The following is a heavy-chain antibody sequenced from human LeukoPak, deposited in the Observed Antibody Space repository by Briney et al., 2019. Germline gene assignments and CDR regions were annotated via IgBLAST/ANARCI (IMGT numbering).Heavy chain of an antibody. D-gene: IGHD2-15*01. CDR1: GFTFSNYD. CDR2: IGTAGDT. V-gene: IGHV3-13*04. Sequence: GGSLRLSCAASGFTFSNYDMHWVRQATGERLEWVSAIGTAGDTYYHGSVKGRFTISRENAKNSLYLQMISMRVGDTTVYYCVRARDCHGGTCRGYYDYWGQGTLVTVSS. J-gene: IGHJ4*02. CDR3: VRARDCHGGTCRGYYDY.